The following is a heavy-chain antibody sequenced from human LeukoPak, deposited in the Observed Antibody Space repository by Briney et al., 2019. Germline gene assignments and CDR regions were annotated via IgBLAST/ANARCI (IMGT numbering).Heavy chain of an antibody. V-gene: IGHV3-7*01. CDR1: GFTFDDYG. J-gene: IGHJ4*02. Sequence: GGSLRLSCAASGFTFDDYGMSWVRQAPGKGLEWVANIKQDGSEKYYVDSVKGRFTISRDNAKNSLYLQMNSLRAEDTAVYYCAREDGGNYFDYWGQGTLVTVSS. CDR3: AREDGGNYFDY. D-gene: IGHD4-23*01. CDR2: IKQDGSEK.